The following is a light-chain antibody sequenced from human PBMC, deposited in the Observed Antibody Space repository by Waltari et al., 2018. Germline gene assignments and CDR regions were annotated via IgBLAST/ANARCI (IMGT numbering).Light chain of an antibody. CDR2: ECT. Sequence: QSALPQPASMSGSPGQSITVSCTGTSSDIGNYDLVSWYQQFPGKAPKLIIYECTERPSGISSRFSGSKSGNTAFLTISGLQAEDEADYHCCSYGGPSSWVFGGGTKLTVL. J-gene: IGLJ3*02. V-gene: IGLV2-23*01. CDR3: CSYGGPSSWV. CDR1: SSDIGNYDL.